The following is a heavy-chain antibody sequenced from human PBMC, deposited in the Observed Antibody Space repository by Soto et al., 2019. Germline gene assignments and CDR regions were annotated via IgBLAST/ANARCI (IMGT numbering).Heavy chain of an antibody. CDR1: GYTFTSYY. J-gene: IGHJ6*02. V-gene: IGHV1-46*01. Sequence: QVQLVQSGAEVKKPGASVKVSCKASGYTFTSYYMHWVRQAPGQGLEWMGIINPSGGSTSYAQKFQGRVTMTTDTSTSTVYMELSSLRSEDTAVYYCARDLSHYGDQQRGMDVWGQGTTVTVSS. CDR2: INPSGGST. D-gene: IGHD4-17*01. CDR3: ARDLSHYGDQQRGMDV.